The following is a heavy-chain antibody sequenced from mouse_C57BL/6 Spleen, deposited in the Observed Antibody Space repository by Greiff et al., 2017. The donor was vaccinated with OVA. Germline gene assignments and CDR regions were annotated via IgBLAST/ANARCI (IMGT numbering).Heavy chain of an antibody. CDR3: ARTYYSNYYAMDY. J-gene: IGHJ4*01. D-gene: IGHD2-5*01. V-gene: IGHV1-80*01. Sequence: QVHVKQSGAELVKPGASVKISCKASGYAFSSYWMNWVKQRPGKGLEWIGQIYHGDGDTNYNGKFKGKATLTADKSSSTAYMQLSSLTSEDSAVYFCARTYYSNYYAMDYWGQGTSVTVSS. CDR2: IYHGDGDT. CDR1: GYAFSSYW.